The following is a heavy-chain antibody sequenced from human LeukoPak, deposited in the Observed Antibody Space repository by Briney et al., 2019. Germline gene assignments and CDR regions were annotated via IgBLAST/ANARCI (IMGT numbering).Heavy chain of an antibody. J-gene: IGHJ4*02. V-gene: IGHV4-59*08. CDR3: ARHLSGTTMSHYFDF. CDR2: IYYSGST. CDR1: GGSISSYY. Sequence: SETLPLTCTVSGGSISSYYWSWIRQPPGKGLEWIGYIYYSGSTNYNPSLKSRVSISVDTSKNQVSLKLYSVTASDAAIYYCARHLSGTTMSHYFDFWGQGTLVTVSS. D-gene: IGHD1-1*01.